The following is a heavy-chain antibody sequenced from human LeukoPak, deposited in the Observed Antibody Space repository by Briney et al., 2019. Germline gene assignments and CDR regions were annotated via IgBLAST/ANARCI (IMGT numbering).Heavy chain of an antibody. V-gene: IGHV3-7*01. CDR1: GFTFNDYW. D-gene: IGHD6-6*01. Sequence: GGSLKLSCAASGFTFNDYWMSWVRQAPRKGLEWVAKIKPDGSEKYYVDSVKGRFTISRDNARNSLYLQMNSLRAEDTAVYYCARRGRPDYWGQGTLVTVSS. CDR2: IKPDGSEK. J-gene: IGHJ4*02. CDR3: ARRGRPDY.